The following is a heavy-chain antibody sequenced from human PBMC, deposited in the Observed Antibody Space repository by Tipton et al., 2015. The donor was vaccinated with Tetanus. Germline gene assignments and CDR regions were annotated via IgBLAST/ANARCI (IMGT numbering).Heavy chain of an antibody. CDR3: VSGSSLDY. CDR2: ISSTSTYI. J-gene: IGHJ4*02. D-gene: IGHD6-19*01. V-gene: IGHV3-21*01. CDR1: GFTLSRFG. Sequence: SLRLSCEVSGFTLSRFGMNWVRQAPGKGLEWISSISSTSTYIYYATSVKGRFTISRDNAKNSLSLQMNSLRAEDTAIYYCVSGSSLDYWGQGTLVTVP.